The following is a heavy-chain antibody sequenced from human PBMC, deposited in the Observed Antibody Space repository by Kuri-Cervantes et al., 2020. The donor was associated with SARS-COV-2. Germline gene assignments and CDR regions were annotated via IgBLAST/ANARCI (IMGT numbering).Heavy chain of an antibody. D-gene: IGHD6-19*01. CDR1: GFIFSNYW. CDR2: IKGDGSEE. V-gene: IGHV3-7*01. J-gene: IGHJ4*02. CDR3: ARDLASRGGGWYYY. Sequence: GGSLRLSCAASGFIFSNYWMTWVRQTPGKGLEWVANIKGDGSEEYYVDSVKGRFTISRDNARDSVYLQMNSLRADDTAVYYCARDLASRGGGWYYYWGQGTLVTVSS.